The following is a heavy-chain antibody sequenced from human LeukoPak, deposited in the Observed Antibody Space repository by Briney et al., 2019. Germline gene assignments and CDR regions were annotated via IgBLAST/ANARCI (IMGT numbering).Heavy chain of an antibody. D-gene: IGHD3-10*01. CDR1: GGSISSSSYY. V-gene: IGHV4-39*01. CDR3: ARRVKLLWFGELLGYFDY. J-gene: IGHJ4*02. CDR2: IYYSGST. Sequence: SETLYLTCTVSGGSISSSSYYWGWIRQPPGKGLEWIGSIYYSGSTYYNPSLKSRVTISVDTSKNQFSLKLSSVTAADTAVYYCARRVKLLWFGELLGYFDYWGQGTLVTVSS.